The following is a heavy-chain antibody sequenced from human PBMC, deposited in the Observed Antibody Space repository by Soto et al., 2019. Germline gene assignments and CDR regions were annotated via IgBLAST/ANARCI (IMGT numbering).Heavy chain of an antibody. CDR2: IYYSGST. J-gene: IGHJ4*02. CDR1: GGSISSGGYY. CDR3: ARDSGGEPGDFDY. Sequence: SETLSLTCTVSGGSISSGGYYWSWIRQHPGKGLEWIGYIYYSGSTYYNPSLKSRVTISVDTSKNQFSLKLSSVTAADTAVYYCARDSGGEPGDFDYWGQGTLVTVSS. V-gene: IGHV4-31*03. D-gene: IGHD3-10*01.